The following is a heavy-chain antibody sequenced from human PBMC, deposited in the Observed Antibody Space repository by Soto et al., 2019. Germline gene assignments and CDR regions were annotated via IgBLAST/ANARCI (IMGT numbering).Heavy chain of an antibody. Sequence: GASVKVCCKASGYTFTSYGISWVRQAPGQGLEWMGWISAYNGNTNYAQKLQGRVTMTTDTSTSTAYMELRSLRSDDTAVYYCARDPQYYDILTGHDLDYWGQGTLVTVSS. D-gene: IGHD3-9*01. J-gene: IGHJ4*02. CDR3: ARDPQYYDILTGHDLDY. V-gene: IGHV1-18*01. CDR1: GYTFTSYG. CDR2: ISAYNGNT.